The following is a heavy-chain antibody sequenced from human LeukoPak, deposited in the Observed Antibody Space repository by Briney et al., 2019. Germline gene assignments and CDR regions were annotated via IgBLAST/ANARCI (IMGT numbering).Heavy chain of an antibody. V-gene: IGHV4-4*07. CDR2: IHTSGST. Sequence: SETLSLTCTVSGGSISSYYWSWIRQPAGKGLEWIGRIHTSGSTNYSPSLQSRVTISVDMSKKQFSLNLSSVTAADTAVYYCARDIVYLIDEDYGWGQGTLVTVSS. CDR1: GGSISSYY. J-gene: IGHJ4*02. CDR3: ARDIVYLIDEDYG. D-gene: IGHD4-17*01.